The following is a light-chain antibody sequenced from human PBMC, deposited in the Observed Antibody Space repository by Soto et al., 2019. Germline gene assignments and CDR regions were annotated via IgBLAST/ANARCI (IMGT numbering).Light chain of an antibody. J-gene: IGKJ2*01. V-gene: IGKV3-20*01. Sequence: EIVLTQSPGTLSLSPGERATLSCRASQSVSSNYIAWYQQKPGQAPRLLIYGASTRATGIPDRFSGSGSGTDFTLTISRLEPEDFAVYFCQQYGRSPPFAFGQGTKVDIK. CDR2: GAS. CDR1: QSVSSNY. CDR3: QQYGRSPPFA.